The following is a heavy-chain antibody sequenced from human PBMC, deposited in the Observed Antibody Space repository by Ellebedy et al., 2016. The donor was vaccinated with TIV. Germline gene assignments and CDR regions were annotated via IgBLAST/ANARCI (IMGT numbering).Heavy chain of an antibody. CDR1: RFTFSDNY. CDR3: TTALR. Sequence: GESLKISCTASRFTFSDNYMNWVRQAPGKGLEWVGRVKSKIDGGTTGYAAPVKGRFTISRDDSKDTVYLQMNSLKTEDTAVYYCTTALRWGQGTLVTVSS. D-gene: IGHD3-16*01. J-gene: IGHJ4*02. V-gene: IGHV3-15*07. CDR2: VKSKIDGGTT.